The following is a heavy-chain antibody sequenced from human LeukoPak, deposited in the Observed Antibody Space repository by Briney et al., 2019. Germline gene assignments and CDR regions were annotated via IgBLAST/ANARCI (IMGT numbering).Heavy chain of an antibody. CDR3: ARDHALWSNCFDY. CDR2: ISGRNGNT. V-gene: IGHV1-18*01. J-gene: IGHJ4*02. Sequence: ASVQVSCKASGYSFTDYGITWVRQAPGQGLEWMGWISGRNGNTNYSQRLQGRVTMTTDTSTSTAYMELRSLTSDDTAVYYCARDHALWSNCFDYWGQGTLVTVSS. CDR1: GYSFTDYG. D-gene: IGHD2/OR15-2a*01.